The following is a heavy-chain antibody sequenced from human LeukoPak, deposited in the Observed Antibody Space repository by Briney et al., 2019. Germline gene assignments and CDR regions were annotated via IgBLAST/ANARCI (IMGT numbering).Heavy chain of an antibody. D-gene: IGHD3-10*01. J-gene: IGHJ4*02. CDR3: ARQVDYYNSGSYGRPFDY. CDR1: GGSFSGYY. Sequence: PSETLSLTCAVYGGSFSGYYWSWIRQPAGKGLEWIGRIYTSGSTNYNPSLKSRVTISVDTSKNQFSLKLSSVTAADTAVYYCARQVDYYNSGSYGRPFDYWGQGTLVTVSS. V-gene: IGHV4-59*10. CDR2: IYTSGST.